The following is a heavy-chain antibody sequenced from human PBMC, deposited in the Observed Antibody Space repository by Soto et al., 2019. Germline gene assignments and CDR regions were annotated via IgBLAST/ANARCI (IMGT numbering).Heavy chain of an antibody. J-gene: IGHJ4*02. CDR2: IYWDDDK. CDR1: GFSLTTSGVG. Sequence: QITLNESGPTQVKPRQTLTLTCTFSGFSLTTSGVGVGWIRQSPGKAPEWLALIYWDDDKRYSPSLKSRLTTTKDTSKNQVVLTMADLYPADTATYYCAHRVLRTVFGLVTTTAIYFDFWGQGTPVAVSS. D-gene: IGHD3-3*01. V-gene: IGHV2-5*02. CDR3: AHRVLRTVFGLVTTTAIYFDF.